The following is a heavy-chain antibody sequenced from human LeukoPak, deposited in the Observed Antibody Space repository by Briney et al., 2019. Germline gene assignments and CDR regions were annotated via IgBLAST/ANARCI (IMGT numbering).Heavy chain of an antibody. V-gene: IGHV5-51*01. CDR1: GYSFTSYW. CDR3: ARQKGYCSGGSCYYYYYGMDV. CDR2: IYPGDSDT. D-gene: IGHD2-15*01. Sequence: GESLKISCKGSGYSFTSYWISWVRQMPGKGLEWMGIIYPGDSDTRYSPSFQGQVTISADKPISTAYLQWSSLKASDTAMYYCARQKGYCSGGSCYYYYYGMDVWGQGTTVTVSS. J-gene: IGHJ6*02.